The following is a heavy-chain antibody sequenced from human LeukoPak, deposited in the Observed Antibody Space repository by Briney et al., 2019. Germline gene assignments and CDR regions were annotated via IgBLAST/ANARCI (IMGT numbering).Heavy chain of an antibody. Sequence: GGSLRLSCAASGFTFSSYEMNWVRQAPGKGLEWVSYISSSGNTIYYADSVKGRFTISRDNAKNSLYLQMNSLRAEDTAVYYCARDERPRVFDYWGQGTLVTVSS. D-gene: IGHD6-6*01. CDR2: ISSSGNTI. V-gene: IGHV3-48*03. J-gene: IGHJ4*02. CDR1: GFTFSSYE. CDR3: ARDERPRVFDY.